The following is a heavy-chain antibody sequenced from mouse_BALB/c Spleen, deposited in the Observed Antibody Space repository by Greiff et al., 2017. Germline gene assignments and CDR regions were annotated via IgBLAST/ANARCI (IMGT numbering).Heavy chain of an antibody. CDR1: GYTFTSYW. D-gene: IGHD2-10*02. V-gene: IGHV1-7*01. J-gene: IGHJ2*01. CDR3: ARWYGNHFDY. CDR2: INPSTGYT. Sequence: QVHVKQSGAELAKPGASVKMSCKASGYTFTSYWMHWVKQRPGQGLEWIGYINPSTGYTEYNQKFKDKATLTADKSSSTAYMQLSSLTSEDSAVYYCARWYGNHFDYWGQGTTLTVSS.